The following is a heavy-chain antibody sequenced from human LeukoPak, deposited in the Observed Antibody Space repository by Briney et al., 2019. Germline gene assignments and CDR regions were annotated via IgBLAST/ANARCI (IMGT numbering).Heavy chain of an antibody. J-gene: IGHJ5*02. CDR3: AREASSYYYGTNWFDP. Sequence: SETLSLTCTVSGGSISSSSYYWGWIRQPPGKGLEWIGSIYYSGSTYYNPSLKSRVTITVDTSKNQFSLKLSSVTAADTAVYYCAREASSYYYGTNWFDPWGQGTLVTVSS. V-gene: IGHV4-39*07. CDR1: GGSISSSSYY. CDR2: IYYSGST. D-gene: IGHD3-10*01.